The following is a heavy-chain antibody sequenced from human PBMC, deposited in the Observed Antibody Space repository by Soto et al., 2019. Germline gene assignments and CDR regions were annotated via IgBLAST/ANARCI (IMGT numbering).Heavy chain of an antibody. CDR1: RFPFSYHC. CDR2: ISHHGIRT. CDR3: AKDWVGGSNNYQLDY. Sequence: EGSLLLSCASARFPFSYHCMHLVRPAPGKGLQWLATISHHGIRTHYADSVMGRFTISRDNFKKVVYLHLSGLRVEDTAIYYCAKDWVGGSNNYQLDYWGQGTAVNVSA. V-gene: IGHV3-30*18. J-gene: IGHJ4*02. D-gene: IGHD1-26*01.